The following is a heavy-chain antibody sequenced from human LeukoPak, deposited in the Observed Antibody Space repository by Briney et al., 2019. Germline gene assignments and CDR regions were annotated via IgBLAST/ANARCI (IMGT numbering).Heavy chain of an antibody. Sequence: SETLSLTCTVSGASISSTNYYWGWIRQTPGKGLEWIGTIYYSVSTYYNPSLKSRLSISVDTSKNQFSLKLSSVTAADTAVYFCARGPYSYDSSGAFDIWGQGTMVTVSS. CDR2: IYYSVST. CDR3: ARGPYSYDSSGAFDI. D-gene: IGHD3-22*01. J-gene: IGHJ3*02. V-gene: IGHV4-39*07. CDR1: GASISSTNYY.